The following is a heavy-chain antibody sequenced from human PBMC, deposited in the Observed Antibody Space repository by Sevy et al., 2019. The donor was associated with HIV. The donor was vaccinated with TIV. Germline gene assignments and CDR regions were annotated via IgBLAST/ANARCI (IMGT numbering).Heavy chain of an antibody. J-gene: IGHJ4*02. D-gene: IGHD2-21*02. Sequence: ASVKVSCKASGYSFTSYEIHWVRQDPGQGLEWMGIINPSGGSTSYAQKFQDRVTMIRDTSTTTVYMELSSLRSEDTAVYFCARLRACGGDCYYYDFWGQGTLVTVSS. CDR1: GYSFTSYE. CDR3: ARLRACGGDCYYYDF. CDR2: INPSGGST. V-gene: IGHV1-46*01.